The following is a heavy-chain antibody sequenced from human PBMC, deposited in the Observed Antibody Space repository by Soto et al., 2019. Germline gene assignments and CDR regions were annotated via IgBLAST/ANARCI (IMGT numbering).Heavy chain of an antibody. CDR1: GYTFTSYY. CDR2: INPSGGST. CDR3: ARSFRIVVVPAAIVGVDY. Sequence: SVKVPCKASGYTFTSYYMHWVRQAPGQGLEWMGIINPSGGSTSYAQKFQGRVTMTRDTSTSTVYMELSSLRSEDTAVYYCARSFRIVVVPAAIVGVDYWGQGTLVTVSS. V-gene: IGHV1-46*01. D-gene: IGHD2-2*02. J-gene: IGHJ4*02.